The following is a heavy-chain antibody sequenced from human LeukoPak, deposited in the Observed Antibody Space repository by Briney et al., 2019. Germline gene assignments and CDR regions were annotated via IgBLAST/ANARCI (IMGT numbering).Heavy chain of an antibody. CDR2: ISSSNSYI. CDR3: AARPYCTTATCPKTNWFDP. D-gene: IGHD2-8*01. CDR1: GFTFSSYS. Sequence: GGSLRLSCAASGFTFSSYSMNWVRQAPGKGLEWVASISSSNSYIFYADSVKGRFTISRDNAKNSLYLQMNSLRAEDTAVYYCAARPYCTTATCPKTNWFDPWGQGTLVTVSS. J-gene: IGHJ5*02. V-gene: IGHV3-21*01.